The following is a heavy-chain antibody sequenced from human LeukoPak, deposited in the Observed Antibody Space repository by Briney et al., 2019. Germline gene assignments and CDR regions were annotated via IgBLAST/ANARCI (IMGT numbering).Heavy chain of an antibody. Sequence: ASVKVSCKASGGTFSSYTISWVRQAPGQGLEWMGGIIPIFGTANYAQKFQGRVTITADESTSTAYMELSSLRSEDTAVYYCARGSLGWFDPWGQGTLVIVSS. J-gene: IGHJ5*02. D-gene: IGHD3-16*01. CDR3: ARGSLGWFDP. CDR1: GGTFSSYT. V-gene: IGHV1-69*13. CDR2: IIPIFGTA.